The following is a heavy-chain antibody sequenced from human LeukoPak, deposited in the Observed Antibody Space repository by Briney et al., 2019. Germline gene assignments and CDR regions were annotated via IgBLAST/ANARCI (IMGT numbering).Heavy chain of an antibody. CDR3: ATGTLHCSSTSCYADYYGMDV. Sequence: GESLKISCKGSGYSFTSYWIGWVRQMPGKGLEWVGIIYRGDSDTRYSPSFQGQVTISADKSISTAYLQWSSLKASDTAMYYCATGTLHCSSTSCYADYYGMDVWGQGTTVTVSS. V-gene: IGHV5-51*01. CDR2: IYRGDSDT. D-gene: IGHD2-2*01. CDR1: GYSFTSYW. J-gene: IGHJ6*02.